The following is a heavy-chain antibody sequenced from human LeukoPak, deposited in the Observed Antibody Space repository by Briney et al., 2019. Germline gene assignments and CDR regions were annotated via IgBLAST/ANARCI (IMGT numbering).Heavy chain of an antibody. J-gene: IGHJ4*02. CDR1: GYSFTSYW. Sequence: GESLKISCKVSGYSFTSYWISWVRQMPGKGLEWMGRINPSDSYTNYSPSFQGHVTISADKSISTAYLQWSSLKASDTAMYYCARGAAAADFDYWGQGTLVTVPS. V-gene: IGHV5-10-1*01. CDR3: ARGAAAADFDY. CDR2: INPSDSYT. D-gene: IGHD6-13*01.